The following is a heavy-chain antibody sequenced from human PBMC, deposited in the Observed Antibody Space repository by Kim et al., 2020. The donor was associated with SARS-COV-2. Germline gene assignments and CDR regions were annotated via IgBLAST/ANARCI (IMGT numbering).Heavy chain of an antibody. J-gene: IGHJ6*02. D-gene: IGHD2-2*01. CDR2: ISYDRSNK. CDR3: ARDSYCSSTSCYLDYYGMDV. Sequence: GGSLRLSCAASGFTFSSYAMHWVRQAPGKGLEWVAVISYDRSNKYYADSVKGRFTISRDNSKNTLYLQMNSLRAEDTAVYYCARDSYCSSTSCYLDYYGMDVWGQGTTVTVSS. V-gene: IGHV3-30-3*01. CDR1: GFTFSSYA.